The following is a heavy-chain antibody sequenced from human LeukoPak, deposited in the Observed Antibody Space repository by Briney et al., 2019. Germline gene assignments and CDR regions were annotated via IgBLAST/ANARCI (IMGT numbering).Heavy chain of an antibody. CDR1: GGSISSTTAY. J-gene: IGHJ4*02. CDR2: LYYTGSA. V-gene: IGHV4-39*01. D-gene: IGHD3-10*01. CDR3: ARRERGDGCRFDS. Sequence: SETLSLTCSVSGGSISSTTAYWGWIRQPPGKGLEWIGSLYYTGSAYFNPSLKSRVTISVDTSKNQFSLNLRSVTAADTAVYYCARRERGDGCRFDSWGQGTLVTVSS.